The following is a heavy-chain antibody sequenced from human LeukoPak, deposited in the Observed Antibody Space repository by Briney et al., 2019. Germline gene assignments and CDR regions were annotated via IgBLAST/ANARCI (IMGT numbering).Heavy chain of an antibody. J-gene: IGHJ1*01. CDR1: GYTFTSYG. CDR3: ARGYYDSSGYPLEY. V-gene: IGHV1-18*01. Sequence: GASVKVSCKASGYTFTSYGMSWVRQAPGQGLEWMGWISAYNGNTNYAQKLQGRVTMTTDTSTSTAYMQLRSLRSDDTAVYSCARGYYDSSGYPLEYWGQGPLVTVSS. D-gene: IGHD3-22*01. CDR2: ISAYNGNT.